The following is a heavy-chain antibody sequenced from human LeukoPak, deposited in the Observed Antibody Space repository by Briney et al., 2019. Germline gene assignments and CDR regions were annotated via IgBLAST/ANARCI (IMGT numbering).Heavy chain of an antibody. Sequence: GGSLRLSCAASGFTFSSYWMSWVRQAPGKGLEWVANIKQDGSEKYYVDSVKGRFTISRDNAKNSLYLQMNSLRAEDTAVYYCARDLDDFWSGYLRRYYGMDVWGQGTMVTVSS. V-gene: IGHV3-7*01. CDR3: ARDLDDFWSGYLRRYYGMDV. D-gene: IGHD3-3*01. CDR1: GFTFSSYW. J-gene: IGHJ6*02. CDR2: IKQDGSEK.